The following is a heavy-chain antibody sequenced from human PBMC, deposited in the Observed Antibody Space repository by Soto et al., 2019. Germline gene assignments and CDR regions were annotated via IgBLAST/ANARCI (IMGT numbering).Heavy chain of an antibody. D-gene: IGHD3-22*01. CDR1: GGTFSSYA. CDR2: IIPIFGTA. CDR3: ARRTYYYDSSGYYDYYGMDV. J-gene: IGHJ6*02. Sequence: SGKVSCKASGGTFSSYAISWVRQAPGQGLEWMGGIIPIFGTANYAQKFQGRVTITADKSTSTAYMELSSLRSEDTAVYYCARRTYYYDSSGYYDYYGMDVWGQGTTVTVSS. V-gene: IGHV1-69*06.